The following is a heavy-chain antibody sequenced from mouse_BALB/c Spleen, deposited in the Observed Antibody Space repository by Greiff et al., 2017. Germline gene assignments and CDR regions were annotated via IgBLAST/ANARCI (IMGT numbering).Heavy chain of an antibody. D-gene: IGHD1-1*01. Sequence: EVKLVESGGGLVQPGGSRKLSCAASGFTFSSFGMHWVRQAPEKGLEWVAYISSGSSTIYYADTVKGRFTISRDNPKNTLFLQMTSLRSEDTAMYYCAREYALRPTFDYWGQGTTLTVSS. V-gene: IGHV5-17*02. J-gene: IGHJ2*01. CDR3: AREYALRPTFDY. CDR1: GFTFSSFG. CDR2: ISSGSSTI.